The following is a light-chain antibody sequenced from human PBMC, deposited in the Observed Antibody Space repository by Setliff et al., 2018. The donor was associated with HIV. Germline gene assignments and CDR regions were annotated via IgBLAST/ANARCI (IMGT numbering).Light chain of an antibody. Sequence: SYELTQPPSVSVAPGKTARITCGVNNIGSKSVHGYQQKPGQAPVLVVYDNSDRPSGIPERFSGSNSGNTATLTISRVEAGDEADYYCQVWDSSSYHHVFGTGTKVTVL. CDR1: NIGSKS. CDR2: DNS. CDR3: QVWDSSSYHHV. V-gene: IGLV3-21*03. J-gene: IGLJ1*01.